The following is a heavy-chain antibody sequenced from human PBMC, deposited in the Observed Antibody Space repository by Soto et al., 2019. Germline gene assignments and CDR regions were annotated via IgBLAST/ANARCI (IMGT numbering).Heavy chain of an antibody. V-gene: IGHV1-69*04. CDR2: IIPILGIA. Sequence: GASVKVSCKASGGTFSSYTISWVRQAPGQGLEWMGRIIPILGIANYAQKFQGRVTITADKSTSTAYMELSSLRSEDTAVYYCAREREGITMVRRFIAGDAFDIWGQGTMVTVSS. D-gene: IGHD3-10*01. CDR3: AREREGITMVRRFIAGDAFDI. J-gene: IGHJ3*02. CDR1: GGTFSSYT.